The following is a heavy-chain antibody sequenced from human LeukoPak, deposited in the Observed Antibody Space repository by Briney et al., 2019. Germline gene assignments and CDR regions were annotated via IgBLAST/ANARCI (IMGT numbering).Heavy chain of an antibody. CDR3: AGGGGDYNPFDY. J-gene: IGHJ4*02. D-gene: IGHD4-17*01. V-gene: IGHV3-53*04. CDR2: MYSGGST. CDR1: GFTVSTNY. Sequence: GGSLRLSCAVSGFTVSTNYMSWVRQAPGKGLEWVAVMYSGGSTYYADSVMGRFTISRHNSKNTLYLEINSLKPDDTAVYYCAGGGGDYNPFDYWGQGTLVTVSS.